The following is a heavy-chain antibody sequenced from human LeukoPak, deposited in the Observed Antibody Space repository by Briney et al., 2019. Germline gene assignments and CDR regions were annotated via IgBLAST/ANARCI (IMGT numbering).Heavy chain of an antibody. CDR1: GFTVSSNY. Sequence: PGGSLRLSCAASGFTVSSNYMSWVRQAPGKGLEWVSVIYSGGSTYYADSVKGRFTISRDNSKNTLYLQMNSLRAEDTAVYYCARAARESGYTEFDYWGQGTLVTVSS. J-gene: IGHJ4*02. D-gene: IGHD5-12*01. CDR2: IYSGGST. CDR3: ARAARESGYTEFDY. V-gene: IGHV3-66*01.